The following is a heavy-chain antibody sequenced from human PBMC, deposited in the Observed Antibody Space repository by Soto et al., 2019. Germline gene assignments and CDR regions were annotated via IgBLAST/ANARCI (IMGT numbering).Heavy chain of an antibody. Sequence: ASVKVSCKASGYTFTSYYMHWVRQAPGQGLEWMGIINPSGGSTSYAQKFQGRVTMTRDTSTSTVYMELSSLRSEDTAVHYCGRDQDVVLRYFDWPTPRDYYCYGMDVWGQGTTVTVSS. CDR3: GRDQDVVLRYFDWPTPRDYYCYGMDV. CDR1: GYTFTSYY. V-gene: IGHV1-46*01. D-gene: IGHD3-9*01. J-gene: IGHJ6*02. CDR2: INPSGGST.